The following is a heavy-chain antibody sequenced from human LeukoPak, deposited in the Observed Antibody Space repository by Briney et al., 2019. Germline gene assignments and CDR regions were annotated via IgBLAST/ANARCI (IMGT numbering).Heavy chain of an antibody. CDR2: IYYSGST. CDR1: GGSISSSSYY. CDR3: ARDTHDSGSYRAPGDWFDP. J-gene: IGHJ5*02. D-gene: IGHD3-10*01. V-gene: IGHV4-39*07. Sequence: PSETLSLTCTASGGSISSSSYYWGWIRQPPGKGLEWTGSIYYSGSTYYNPSLKSRVTISVDTSKNQFSLKLSSVTAADTAVYYCARDTHDSGSYRAPGDWFDPWGQGTLVTVSS.